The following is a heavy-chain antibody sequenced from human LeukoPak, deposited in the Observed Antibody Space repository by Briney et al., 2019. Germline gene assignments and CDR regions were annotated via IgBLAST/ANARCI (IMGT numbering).Heavy chain of an antibody. Sequence: SQTLSLTCTVSGGSISNGDYYWSWIRQPPGKGLEWIGYIYYSGSTNYNPSLKSRVTISVDTSKNQFSLKLSSVTAADTAVYYCARDNPRQLDYGMDVWGQGTTVTVSS. CDR3: ARDNPRQLDYGMDV. CDR1: GGSISNGDYY. D-gene: IGHD6-13*01. J-gene: IGHJ6*02. CDR2: IYYSGST. V-gene: IGHV4-61*08.